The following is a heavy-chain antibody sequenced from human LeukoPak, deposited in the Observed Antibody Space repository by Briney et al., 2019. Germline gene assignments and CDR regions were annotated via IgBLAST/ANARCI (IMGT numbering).Heavy chain of an antibody. CDR2: SYYSGTT. CDR1: GGSTRTLTYY. D-gene: IGHD1-26*01. J-gene: IGHJ4*02. Sequence: SETLSLTCTVSGGSTRTLTYYCGWIRQPPGKGLEWIASSYYSGTTYYNTSLRSRLTTFVDTSNNQFYMNLSSVTAADTGVYYCARHHSGSSYFDLWGQGILVTVSS. CDR3: ARHHSGSSYFDL. V-gene: IGHV4-39*01.